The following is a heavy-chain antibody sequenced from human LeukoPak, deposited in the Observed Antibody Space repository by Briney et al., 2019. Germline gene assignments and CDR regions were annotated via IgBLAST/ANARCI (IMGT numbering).Heavy chain of an antibody. V-gene: IGHV4-34*01. Sequence: SETLSLTCAVYGGSFSGYYWSWIRQPPGKGLEWIGEINHSGSTNYNPSLKSRVTISVDTSKNQFSLKLSSATAADTAVYYCARGRKSSSWYVGFDYWGQGTLVTVSS. J-gene: IGHJ4*02. CDR1: GGSFSGYY. CDR3: ARGRKSSSWYVGFDY. D-gene: IGHD6-13*01. CDR2: INHSGST.